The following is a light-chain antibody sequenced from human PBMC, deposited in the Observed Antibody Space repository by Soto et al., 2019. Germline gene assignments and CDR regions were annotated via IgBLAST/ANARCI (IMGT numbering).Light chain of an antibody. J-gene: IGLJ1*01. Sequence: QSVLTQPPSASGTPGQRVSISCSGSSSNIGSNSVNWYQQLPGTAPKLLIYSNIQRPSGVPDRISGSKSGTSASLAISGLQSEDEADYYCAAWDDSLNGPVFGTGTKVTVL. CDR1: SSNIGSNS. CDR2: SNI. CDR3: AAWDDSLNGPV. V-gene: IGLV1-44*01.